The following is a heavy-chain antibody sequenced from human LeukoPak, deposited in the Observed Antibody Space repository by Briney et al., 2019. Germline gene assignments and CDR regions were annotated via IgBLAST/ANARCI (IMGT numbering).Heavy chain of an antibody. Sequence: SETLSLTCTVSDGSVSSSYYSWGWIRQSPGRGLEWIGSMDYSGRSQYNPSLKSRVTISADTSTTHFSLKLTSVTAADTAVYYCGRAIGSSGGYYYYMDVWGKGTAVTVSS. J-gene: IGHJ6*03. D-gene: IGHD1-14*01. CDR3: GRAIGSSGGYYYYMDV. CDR1: DGSVSSSYYS. V-gene: IGHV4-39*07. CDR2: MDYSGRS.